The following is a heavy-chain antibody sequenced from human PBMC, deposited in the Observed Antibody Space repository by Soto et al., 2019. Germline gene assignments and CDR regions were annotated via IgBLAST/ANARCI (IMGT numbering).Heavy chain of an antibody. J-gene: IGHJ6*02. CDR3: ARVDILPVYGCLDD. CDR1: GDSIRSGNHY. Sequence: PSETLSLTCTVSGDSIRSGNHYWSWIRQRPGKGLEWLGNIYYSGRTYYSPSLNSRVTISVDTSKKQFSLKLNSVTAADTAVYYCARVDILPVYGCLDDWGQGTTLTVSS. V-gene: IGHV4-30-4*01. CDR2: IYYSGRT. D-gene: IGHD3-9*01.